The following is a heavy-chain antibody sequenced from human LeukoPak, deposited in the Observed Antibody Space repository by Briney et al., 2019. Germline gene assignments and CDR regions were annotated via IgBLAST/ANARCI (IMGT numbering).Heavy chain of an antibody. J-gene: IGHJ4*02. CDR3: AKDLYCSSNSCYLFDY. CDR2: ISGSGVST. D-gene: IGHD2-2*01. V-gene: IGHV3-23*01. CDR1: GFTFSSYA. Sequence: PGGSLRLSCAAFGFTFSSYAMSWVRQAQGKGLEWVSAISGSGVSTYYADSVKGRFTISRDYSKNTLYLQMDSLRAEDTAVYYCAKDLYCSSNSCYLFDYWGQGTLVTVSS.